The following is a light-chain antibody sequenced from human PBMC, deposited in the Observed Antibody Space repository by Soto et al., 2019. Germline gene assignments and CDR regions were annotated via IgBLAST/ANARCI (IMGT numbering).Light chain of an antibody. J-gene: IGLJ2*01. Sequence: QSALTQPPSASGSPGQSVTISCTGSSSDVGEYKYVSWYQQHPGKAPKLIIYGVSKRPSGIPGRFSGSKSGNTASLTVAGLQAADEADYYCSSYGGFNDVLFGGGTKVTVL. CDR3: SSYGGFNDVL. V-gene: IGLV2-8*01. CDR1: SSDVGEYKY. CDR2: GVS.